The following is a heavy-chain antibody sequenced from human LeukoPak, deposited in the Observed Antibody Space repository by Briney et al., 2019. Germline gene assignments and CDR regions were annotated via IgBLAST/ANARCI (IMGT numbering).Heavy chain of an antibody. D-gene: IGHD5-12*01. V-gene: IGHV1-69*05. Sequence: GASVKVSCKASGGTFSSYAISWVRQAPGQGLEWMGRIIPIFGTANYAQKFQGRVTITTDESTSTAYMELSSLRSEDTAVYYCARDPPGAWGGYDQYYYYYMDVWGEGTTVTVSS. CDR1: GGTFSSYA. J-gene: IGHJ6*03. CDR2: IIPIFGTA. CDR3: ARDPPGAWGGYDQYYYYYMDV.